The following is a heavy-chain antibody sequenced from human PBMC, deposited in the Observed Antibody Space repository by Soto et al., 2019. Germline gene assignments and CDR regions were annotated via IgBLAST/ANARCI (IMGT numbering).Heavy chain of an antibody. D-gene: IGHD6-19*01. CDR2: IYYSGSS. CDR3: ARLGYSSGWYGDFDY. J-gene: IGHJ4*02. CDR1: GGSISSSSYY. V-gene: IGHV4-39*01. Sequence: SLTCTVSGGSISSSSYYWGWIRQPPGKGLEWIGSIYYSGSSYYNPSLKSRVTISVDTSKNQFSLKLSSVTAADTAVYYCARLGYSSGWYGDFDYWGQGTLVTVSS.